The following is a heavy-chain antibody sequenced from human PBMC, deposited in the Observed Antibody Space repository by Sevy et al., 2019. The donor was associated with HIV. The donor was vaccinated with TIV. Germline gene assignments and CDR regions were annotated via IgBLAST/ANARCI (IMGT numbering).Heavy chain of an antibody. CDR2: LSFGCGKI. D-gene: IGHD2-8*01. J-gene: IGHJ4*02. CDR1: GFDFSIYS. V-gene: IGHV3-23*01. Sequence: GGSLRLSCAASGFDFSIYSMSWVRQAPGKGLEWVSTLSFGCGKINYAESVKGRFNISRENSKSSVYLQMNNMRVEDTAVYYCAREGCTKPHDYWGQGTLVTVSS. CDR3: AREGCTKPHDY.